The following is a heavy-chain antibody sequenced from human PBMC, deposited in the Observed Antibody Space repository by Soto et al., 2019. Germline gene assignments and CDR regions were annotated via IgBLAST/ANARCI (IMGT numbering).Heavy chain of an antibody. CDR3: ARPPGYISDWYYFDL. D-gene: IGHD6-19*01. CDR1: GYTFIDYY. CDR2: ISPKSGGT. V-gene: IGHV1-2*02. J-gene: IGHJ4*02. Sequence: QVQLVQSGAEVKKPGASVKVSCEASGYTFIDYYMHWVRQAPGQGFEWMGRISPKSGGTNYAQEFEGRVTMTWDTSLNTAYMELNSLMSEDTAVYYCARPPGYISDWYYFDLWGQGTLVTVSS.